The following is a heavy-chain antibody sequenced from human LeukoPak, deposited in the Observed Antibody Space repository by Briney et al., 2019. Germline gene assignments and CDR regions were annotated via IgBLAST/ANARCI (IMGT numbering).Heavy chain of an antibody. Sequence: ASVKVSCKASGYTFTGYYMHWVRQAPGQGLEWMGWINPNSGGTNYAQKFQGRVTMTRDTSISTAYMELSRLRSDDTAVYYCARDPWDDYDSSGATKPLDYWGQGTLVTVSS. CDR3: ARDPWDDYDSSGATKPLDY. CDR2: INPNSGGT. J-gene: IGHJ4*02. CDR1: GYTFTGYY. D-gene: IGHD3-22*01. V-gene: IGHV1-2*02.